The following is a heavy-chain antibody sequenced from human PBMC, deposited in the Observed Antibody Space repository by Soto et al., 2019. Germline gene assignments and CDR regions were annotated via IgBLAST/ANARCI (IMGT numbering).Heavy chain of an antibody. CDR3: ARDASYCSGGSCYSGAFDI. CDR1: SGSISSSNW. D-gene: IGHD2-15*01. Sequence: QVQLQESGPGLVKPSGTLSLTCAVSSGSISSSNWWRWVRQPPGKGLEWIGEIYHSGSTNYNPSLKSRVAISVDKSKTQFSLKLSSVTAADTTVYYCARDASYCSGGSCYSGAFDIWGQGTMVTVSS. J-gene: IGHJ3*02. CDR2: IYHSGST. V-gene: IGHV4-4*02.